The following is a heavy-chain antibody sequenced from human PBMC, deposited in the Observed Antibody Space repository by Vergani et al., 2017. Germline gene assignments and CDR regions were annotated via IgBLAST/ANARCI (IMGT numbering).Heavy chain of an antibody. CDR1: GFTFSSYA. CDR2: ISGSGGST. Sequence: EVQLLESGGGLVQPGGSLRLSCAASGFTFSSYAMSWVRQAPGKGLEWVSAISGSGGSTYYADSVKGRFTISRDNSKNTLYLQMNSLRAEDTAVYYCGRPNSGYDSGLSAFDIWGQGTMVTVSS. D-gene: IGHD5-12*01. V-gene: IGHV3-23*01. J-gene: IGHJ3*02. CDR3: GRPNSGYDSGLSAFDI.